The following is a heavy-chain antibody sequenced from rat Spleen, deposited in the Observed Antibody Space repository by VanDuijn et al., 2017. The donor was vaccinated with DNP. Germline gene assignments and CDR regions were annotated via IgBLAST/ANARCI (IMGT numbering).Heavy chain of an antibody. J-gene: IGHJ2*01. CDR1: GYSITSNY. V-gene: IGHV3-1*01. CDR3: ARWSNYFDY. CDR2: ITYSGTT. Sequence: EVQLQESGPGLLKPSQSLSLTCSVTGYSITSNYWGWIRKFPGNKMEYIGHITYSGTTNYNPSLKSRISITRVTSKNQFFLHLNSVTTEDTATYYCARWSNYFDYWGRGVMVTVSS.